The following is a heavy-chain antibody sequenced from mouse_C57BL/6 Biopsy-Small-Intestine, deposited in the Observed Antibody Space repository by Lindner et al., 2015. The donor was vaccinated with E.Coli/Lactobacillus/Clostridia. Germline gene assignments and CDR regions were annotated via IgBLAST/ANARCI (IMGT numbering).Heavy chain of an antibody. CDR3: ARLSYYGSSYPYWYFGV. Sequence: VQLQESGAELVRPGTSVKMSCKASGYTFTNYWIGWAKQRPGHGLEWIGDIYPGGGYTNYNEKFKGKATLTADKSSSTAYMQFSSLTSEDSAIYYCARLSYYGSSYPYWYFGVWGTGTTVTVSS. V-gene: IGHV1-63*01. J-gene: IGHJ1*03. CDR1: GYTFTNYW. CDR2: IYPGGGYT. D-gene: IGHD1-1*01.